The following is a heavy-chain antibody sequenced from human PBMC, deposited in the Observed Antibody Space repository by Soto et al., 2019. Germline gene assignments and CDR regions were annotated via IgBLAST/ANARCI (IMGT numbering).Heavy chain of an antibody. V-gene: IGHV5-51*01. Sequence: PGESLKISCKGSGYSFTSYWIGWVRQMPGKGLEWMGIIYPGDSDTRYSPSFQGQVTISADKSISTAYLQWSSLKASDTAMYYCARRLSSWNRGRPYYFDYWGQGTLVTVSS. D-gene: IGHD6-13*01. J-gene: IGHJ4*02. CDR1: GYSFTSYW. CDR2: IYPGDSDT. CDR3: ARRLSSWNRGRPYYFDY.